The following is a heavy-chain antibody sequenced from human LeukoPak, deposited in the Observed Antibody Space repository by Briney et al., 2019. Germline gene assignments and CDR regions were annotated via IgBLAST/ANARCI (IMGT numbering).Heavy chain of an antibody. CDR2: ILYDGSDK. CDR3: VRDTRWLLPRYYYYYMDV. D-gene: IGHD2-15*01. V-gene: IGHV3-30*04. CDR1: GFTFSSYA. Sequence: GRSLRLSCAASGFTFSSYAMHWVRQAPGKGLEWVAVILYDGSDKYYADSVKGRFTISRDNSKNTLYLQMNSLRAEDTAVFYCVRDTRWLLPRYYYYYMDVWGKGTTVTVS. J-gene: IGHJ6*03.